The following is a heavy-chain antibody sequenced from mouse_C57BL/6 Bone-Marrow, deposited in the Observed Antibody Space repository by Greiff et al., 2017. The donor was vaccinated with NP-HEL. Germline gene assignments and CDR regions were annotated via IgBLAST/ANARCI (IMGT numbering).Heavy chain of an antibody. Sequence: EVKLVESGEGLVKPGGSLKLSCAASGFTFSSYAMSWVRQTPEKRLEWVAYISSGGDYIYYADTVKGRFTISRDNARNTLYLQMSSLKSEDTAMYYCTRDVYYYGSSRMDYWGQGTSVTVSS. CDR3: TRDVYYYGSSRMDY. CDR1: GFTFSSYA. CDR2: ISSGGDYI. V-gene: IGHV5-9-1*02. D-gene: IGHD1-1*01. J-gene: IGHJ4*01.